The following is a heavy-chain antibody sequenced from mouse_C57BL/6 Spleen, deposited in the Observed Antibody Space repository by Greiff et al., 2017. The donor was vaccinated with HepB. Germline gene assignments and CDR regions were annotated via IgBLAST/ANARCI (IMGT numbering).Heavy chain of an antibody. Sequence: QVQLKESGPELVKPGASVKISCKASGYAFSSSWMNWVKQRPGKGLEWIGRIYPGDGDTNYNGKFKGKATLTADKSSSTAYMQLSSLTSEDSAVYFCASITTVASYYFDYWGQGTTLTVSS. D-gene: IGHD1-1*01. CDR3: ASITTVASYYFDY. V-gene: IGHV1-82*01. J-gene: IGHJ2*01. CDR1: GYAFSSSW. CDR2: IYPGDGDT.